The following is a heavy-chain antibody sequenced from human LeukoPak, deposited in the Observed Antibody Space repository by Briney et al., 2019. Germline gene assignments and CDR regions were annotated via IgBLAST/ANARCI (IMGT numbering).Heavy chain of an antibody. CDR3: AREICGGSCNPPSYMDV. D-gene: IGHD2-15*01. CDR1: GFIVSSNY. Sequence: PGGSLRLSCAASGFIVSSNYMSWVRQAAGKGLQWVSVIYNDGTTYYADSVKGRFTISRDNSKNMLYLQMNSLRAEDTAVYYCAREICGGSCNPPSYMDVWGNGTTVTVSS. J-gene: IGHJ6*03. V-gene: IGHV3-53*01. CDR2: IYNDGTT.